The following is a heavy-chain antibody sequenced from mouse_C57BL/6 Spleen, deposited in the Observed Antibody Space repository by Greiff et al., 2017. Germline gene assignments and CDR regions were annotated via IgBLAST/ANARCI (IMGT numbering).Heavy chain of an antibody. D-gene: IGHD1-2*01. CDR1: GYTFTDYY. CDR2: INPNNGGT. J-gene: IGHJ2*01. CDR3: ARGPITYY. V-gene: IGHV1-26*01. Sequence: VQLQQSGPELVKPGASLKISCTASGYTFTDYYMTWVKQSHGKSLEWIGDINPNNGGTSYKQKFKGKATLTVDKSSSTAYMELRSLTSEDSAVYYCARGPITYYWGQGTTLTVAS.